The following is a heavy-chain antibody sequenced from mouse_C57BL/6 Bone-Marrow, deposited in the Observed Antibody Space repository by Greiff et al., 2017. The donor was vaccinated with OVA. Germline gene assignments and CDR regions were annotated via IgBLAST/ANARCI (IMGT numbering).Heavy chain of an antibody. CDR3: ARPPPTMITTGFAY. Sequence: EVNVVESGGGLVKPGGSLKLSCAASGFTFSSYTMSWVRQTPEKRLEWVATISGGGGNTYYPDSVKGRFTISRDNAKNTLYLQMSSLRSEDTALYYCARPPPTMITTGFAYWGQGTLVTVSA. V-gene: IGHV5-9*01. J-gene: IGHJ3*01. D-gene: IGHD2-4*01. CDR2: ISGGGGNT. CDR1: GFTFSSYT.